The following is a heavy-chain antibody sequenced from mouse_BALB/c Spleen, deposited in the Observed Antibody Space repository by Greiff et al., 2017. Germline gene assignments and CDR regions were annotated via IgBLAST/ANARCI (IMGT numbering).Heavy chain of an antibody. CDR3: ATLLRPSMDY. V-gene: IGHV1-80*01. D-gene: IGHD1-2*01. CDR1: GYAFSSYW. CDR2: IYPGDGDT. Sequence: QVQLKQSGAELVRPGSSVKISCKASGYAFSSYWMNWVKQRPGQGLEWIGQIYPGDGDTNYNGKFKGKATLTADKSSSTAYMQLSSLTSEDSAVYFCATLLRPSMDYWGQGTSVTVSS. J-gene: IGHJ4*01.